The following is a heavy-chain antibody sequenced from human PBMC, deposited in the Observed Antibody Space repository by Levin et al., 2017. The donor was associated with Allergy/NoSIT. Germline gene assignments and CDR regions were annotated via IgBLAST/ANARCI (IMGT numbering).Heavy chain of an antibody. CDR1: GFTFDDYA. J-gene: IGHJ3*02. CDR3: ARDNIGLPDAFDI. Sequence: PGGSLRLSCAASGFTFDDYAMHWVRQAPGKGLEWVSGISWNSGSIGYADSVKGRFTISRDNAKNSLYLQMNGLRTEDTALYYCARDNIGLPDAFDIWGQGTMVIVSS. V-gene: IGHV3-9*01. CDR2: ISWNSGSI. D-gene: IGHD3-10*01.